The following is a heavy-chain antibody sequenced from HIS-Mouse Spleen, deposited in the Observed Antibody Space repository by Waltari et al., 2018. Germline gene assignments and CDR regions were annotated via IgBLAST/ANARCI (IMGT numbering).Heavy chain of an antibody. Sequence: QLQLQESGPGLVKPSETLSLTCTVPGGSISSSSYYWGWIRQPPGKGLEWIGSIYYSGGTYYNPARKSRVTISVDTSKNQFSLKLSSVTAADTAVYYCAREIPYSSSWYDWYFDLWGRGTLVTVSS. J-gene: IGHJ2*01. CDR1: GGSISSSSYY. CDR3: AREIPYSSSWYDWYFDL. D-gene: IGHD6-13*01. V-gene: IGHV4-39*07. CDR2: IYYSGGT.